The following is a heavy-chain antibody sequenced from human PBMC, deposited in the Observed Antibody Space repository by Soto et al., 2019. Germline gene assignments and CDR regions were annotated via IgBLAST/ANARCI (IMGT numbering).Heavy chain of an antibody. Sequence: ASETLSLTCTVSGASITNDDFFWSWVRQHPDKGLEWLAYITYSGSIYYNPSLRSRLSVSIDKSKSQFSLNVRSVTAADTAVYFCAKMERTQLWLLVQNWGQGLPVTVSS. D-gene: IGHD5-18*01. V-gene: IGHV4-31*03. CDR1: GASITNDDFF. CDR3: AKMERTQLWLLVQN. CDR2: ITYSGSI. J-gene: IGHJ4*02.